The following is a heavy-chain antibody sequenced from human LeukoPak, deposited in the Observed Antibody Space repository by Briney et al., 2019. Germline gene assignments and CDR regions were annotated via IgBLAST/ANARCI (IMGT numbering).Heavy chain of an antibody. D-gene: IGHD3-10*01. CDR2: IKSKTDGGTT. J-gene: IGHJ4*02. CDR1: GFTFSNAW. CDR3: TTDKTWYYYGSGSYSTDLYYFDY. Sequence: GGPLRLSCAASGFTFSNAWMSWVRQAPGKGLEWVGRIKSKTDGGTTDYAAPVKGRFTISRDDSKNALYLQMNSLKTEDTAVYYCTTDKTWYYYGSGSYSTDLYYFDYWGQGTLVTVSS. V-gene: IGHV3-15*01.